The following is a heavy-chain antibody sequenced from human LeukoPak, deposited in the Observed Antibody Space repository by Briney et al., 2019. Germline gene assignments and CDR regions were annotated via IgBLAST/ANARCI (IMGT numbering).Heavy chain of an antibody. D-gene: IGHD3-16*02. CDR3: ARDSQNPNYDYVWGSYRPDAFDI. CDR2: IYHSGST. J-gene: IGHJ3*02. CDR1: GGSISSYY. Sequence: SETLSLTCTVSGGSISSYYWSWIRQPPGKGLEWIGYIYHSGSTYYNPSPKSRVTISVDRSKNQFSLKLSSVTAADTAVYYCARDSQNPNYDYVWGSYRPDAFDIWGQGTMVTVSS. V-gene: IGHV4-59*12.